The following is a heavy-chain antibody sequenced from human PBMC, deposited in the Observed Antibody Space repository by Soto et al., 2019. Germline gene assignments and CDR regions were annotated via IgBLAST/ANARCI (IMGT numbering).Heavy chain of an antibody. V-gene: IGHV4-30-4*01. Sequence: LSLTCTVSGGSISSGDYYWSWIRQPPGKGLEWIGYIYYSGSTYYNPSLKSRVTISVDTSKNQFSLKLSSVTAADTAVYYCARNRIDCSSTSCYIGWFDPWGQGTLVTVSS. CDR3: ARNRIDCSSTSCYIGWFDP. D-gene: IGHD2-2*02. CDR1: GGSISSGDYY. J-gene: IGHJ5*02. CDR2: IYYSGST.